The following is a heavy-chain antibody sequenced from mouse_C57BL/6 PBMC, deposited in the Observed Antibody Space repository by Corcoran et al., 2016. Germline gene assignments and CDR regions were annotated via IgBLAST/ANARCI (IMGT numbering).Heavy chain of an antibody. CDR2: INTYSGVP. J-gene: IGHJ4*01. CDR3: ARHYYGSSYYAMDY. Sequence: QIQLVQSGPELKKPGETVKISCKASGYTFTTYGMSWVKQAPGKGLKWMGWINTYSGVPTYADDFKGRFAFSLETSASTAYLQINNLKNEDTATYFCARHYYGSSYYAMDYWGQGTSVTVSS. CDR1: GYTFTTYG. V-gene: IGHV9-3*01. D-gene: IGHD1-1*01.